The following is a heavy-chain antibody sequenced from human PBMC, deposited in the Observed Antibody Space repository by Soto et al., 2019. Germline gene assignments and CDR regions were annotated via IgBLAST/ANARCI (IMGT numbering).Heavy chain of an antibody. Sequence: ASVKVSCKASGYTFTSYGISWVRQAPGQGLECMGWISAYSGNTNYAQKLQGRVTMTTDTSTSTAYMELRSLRSDDTAVCYCARDTGNYFDYWGQGTLVTVSS. J-gene: IGHJ4*02. V-gene: IGHV1-18*01. CDR2: ISAYSGNT. CDR1: GYTFTSYG. CDR3: ARDTGNYFDY.